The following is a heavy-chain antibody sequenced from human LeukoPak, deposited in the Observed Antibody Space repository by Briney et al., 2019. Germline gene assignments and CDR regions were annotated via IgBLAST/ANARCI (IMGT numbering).Heavy chain of an antibody. V-gene: IGHV3-21*01. CDR1: GFMFSNFG. D-gene: IGHD4-17*01. Sequence: PGGSLRLSCAASGFMFSNFGMNWVRQAPGKGLEWVSAISGSSSYIFYADSVKGRFTTSRDNAKNSLYLQMNSLRAEDTAVYYCARGPYGDYDYYYYYGMDVWGQGTTVTVSS. J-gene: IGHJ6*02. CDR2: ISGSSSYI. CDR3: ARGPYGDYDYYYYYGMDV.